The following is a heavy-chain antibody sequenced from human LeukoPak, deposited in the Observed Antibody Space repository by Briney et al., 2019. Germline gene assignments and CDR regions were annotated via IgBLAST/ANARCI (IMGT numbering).Heavy chain of an antibody. D-gene: IGHD3-9*01. J-gene: IGHJ4*02. V-gene: IGHV4-38-2*02. CDR2: IYHSGST. Sequence: SETLSLTCTVSGYSISSGSYWGWIRQPPGKGLEWSVSIYHSGSTYYNLSLKSRVTISVDTSKNQFSLKLSSVTAADTAVYYCARFPSRRYFDWLDRDYWGQGTLVTVSS. CDR3: ARFPSRRYFDWLDRDY. CDR1: GYSISSGSY.